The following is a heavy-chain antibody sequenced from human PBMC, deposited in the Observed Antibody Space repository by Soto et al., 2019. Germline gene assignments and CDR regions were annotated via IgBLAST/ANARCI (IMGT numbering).Heavy chain of an antibody. Sequence: GGSLRLSCAASGFTFSSYDMRWVRQAPGKGLEWVSTISGSGGSTHYADSVMGRFTISRDNSKNTLHLQMNSLRAEDTAVYYCAKDLGYCISTTCYAVNYFGHWGQGTLVTVSS. D-gene: IGHD2-2*01. V-gene: IGHV3-23*01. CDR2: ISGSGGST. J-gene: IGHJ4*02. CDR1: GFTFSSYD. CDR3: AKDLGYCISTTCYAVNYFGH.